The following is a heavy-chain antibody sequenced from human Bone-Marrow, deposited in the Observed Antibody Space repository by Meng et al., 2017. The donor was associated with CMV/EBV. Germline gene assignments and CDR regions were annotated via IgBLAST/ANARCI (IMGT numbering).Heavy chain of an antibody. CDR3: ARIAAAGTRGGKDV. V-gene: IGHV4-39*07. CDR1: GGSISSSGYY. J-gene: IGHJ6*02. CDR2: IYYSGIT. D-gene: IGHD6-13*01. Sequence: GSLRLSCTVTGGSISSSGYYWGWIRQPPGRGLEWIASIYYSGITYHKPSLKSRVAISVDTSKNQFSLNLSSVTAADTAVYYCARIAAAGTRGGKDVWGQGTTVTVSS.